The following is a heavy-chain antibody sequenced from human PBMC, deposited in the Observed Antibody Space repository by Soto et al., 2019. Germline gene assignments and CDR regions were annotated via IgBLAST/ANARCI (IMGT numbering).Heavy chain of an antibody. V-gene: IGHV1-69*13. J-gene: IGHJ6*02. CDR1: GGTFSSYA. CDR3: ARDRSSGWPHYGTDV. CDR2: IIPIFGTA. Sequence: GASVKVSCKASGGTFSSYAISWVRQAPGQGLEWMGGIIPIFGTANYAQKFQGRVTITADESTSTAYMELSSLRSEDTAVYYCARDRSSGWPHYGTDVWGQGTTVTVSS. D-gene: IGHD6-19*01.